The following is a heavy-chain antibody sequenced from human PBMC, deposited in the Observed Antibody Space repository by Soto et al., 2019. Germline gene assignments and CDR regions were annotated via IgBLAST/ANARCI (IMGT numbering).Heavy chain of an antibody. V-gene: IGHV4-34*01. CDR2: INHSGST. Sequence: QVQLQQWGAGLLKPSETLSLTCAVYGGSFSGYYWSWIRQPPGKGLEWIGEINHSGSTNYNPSLKSRVTISVDTSKNQFSLMLSSVTAADTAVYYGGRSRGYGGYGPHAELGVFDPWGQGTLVTVSS. D-gene: IGHD5-12*01. J-gene: IGHJ5*02. CDR3: GRSRGYGGYGPHAELGVFDP. CDR1: GGSFSGYY.